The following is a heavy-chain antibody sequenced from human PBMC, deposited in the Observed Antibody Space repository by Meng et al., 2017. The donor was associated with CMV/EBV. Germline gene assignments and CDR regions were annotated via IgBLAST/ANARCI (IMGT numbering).Heavy chain of an antibody. D-gene: IGHD2-2*02. V-gene: IGHV3-48*03. Sequence: GGSLRLSCAASGFTFSSYEMNWVRQAPGKGLEWVSYISSSGGTRYYADSVKGRFNISRDNAKNSLYLQMNSLRAEDTAVYYCARDKVPIYCSSTSCYRYYYYGMDVWGQGTTVTVSS. CDR3: ARDKVPIYCSSTSCYRYYYYGMDV. J-gene: IGHJ6*02. CDR1: GFTFSSYE. CDR2: ISSSGGTR.